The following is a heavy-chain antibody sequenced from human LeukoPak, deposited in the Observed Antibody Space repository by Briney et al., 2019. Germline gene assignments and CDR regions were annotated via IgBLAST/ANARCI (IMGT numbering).Heavy chain of an antibody. CDR2: ISAYNGNT. J-gene: IGHJ4*02. Sequence: SVTVSCXAXGYTFXSYGISWVRQAPGQGLEWMGWISAYNGNTNYAQKLQGRVTMTTDTSTSTAYMELRSLRSDDTAVYYCARDRRRRWFGELLEPDYWGQGTLVTVSS. CDR3: ARDRRRRWFGELLEPDY. V-gene: IGHV1-18*01. D-gene: IGHD3-10*01. CDR1: GYTFXSYG.